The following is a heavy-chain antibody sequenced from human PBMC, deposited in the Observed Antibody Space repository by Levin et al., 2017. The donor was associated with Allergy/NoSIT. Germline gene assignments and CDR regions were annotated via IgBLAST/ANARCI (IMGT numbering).Heavy chain of an antibody. CDR2: MNPNSGNT. CDR3: AREYSSSVPADY. Sequence: RGESLKISCKASGYTFTSYDINWVRQATGQGLEWMGWMNPNSGNTGYAQKFQGRVTMTRNTSISTAYMELSSLRSEDTAVYYCAREYSSSVPADYWGQGTLVTVSS. J-gene: IGHJ4*02. D-gene: IGHD6-6*01. CDR1: GYTFTSYD. V-gene: IGHV1-8*01.